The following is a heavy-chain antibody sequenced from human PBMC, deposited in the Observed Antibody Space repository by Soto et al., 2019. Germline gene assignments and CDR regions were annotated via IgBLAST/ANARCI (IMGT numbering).Heavy chain of an antibody. J-gene: IGHJ4*02. CDR1: GFTFSSYA. CDR3: AILAYYYDSSGYSQPAYFDY. D-gene: IGHD3-22*01. Sequence: GGSLRLSCAASGFTFSSYAMSWVRQAPGKGLEWVSAISGSGGSTYYADSVKGRFTISRDNSKNTLYLQMDSLRAEDTAVYYCAILAYYYDSSGYSQPAYFDYWGQGTLVTVSS. CDR2: ISGSGGST. V-gene: IGHV3-23*01.